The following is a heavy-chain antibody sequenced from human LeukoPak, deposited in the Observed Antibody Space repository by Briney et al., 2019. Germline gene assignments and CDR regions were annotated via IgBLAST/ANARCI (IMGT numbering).Heavy chain of an antibody. CDR2: INPNSGGT. CDR3: ARGIAAAGGRWFDP. Sequence: ASVTVSCKASGYTFTDYYMHWVRQAPGQGLEWMGWINPNSGGTNYAQQFQGRATMTRDTSLSTAYMELSNLRSDDTAVYYCARGIAAAGGRWFDPWGQGTLVTVSS. J-gene: IGHJ5*02. V-gene: IGHV1-2*02. D-gene: IGHD6-13*01. CDR1: GYTFTDYY.